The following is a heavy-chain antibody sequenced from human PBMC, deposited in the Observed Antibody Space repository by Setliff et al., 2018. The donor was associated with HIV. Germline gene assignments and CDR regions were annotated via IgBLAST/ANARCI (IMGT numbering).Heavy chain of an antibody. CDR2: INHRGIT. J-gene: IGHJ6*02. D-gene: IGHD6-13*01. CDR3: ARVVWMAAAGTIDYYYYGMDI. Sequence: PSETLSLTCAVYGVSFSGYYWSWIRQPPGKGLEWIGEINHRGITNYSPSLKSRVTISVDKSKNQFSLKLRSVTAAYTAVYYCARVVWMAAAGTIDYYYYGMDIWG. V-gene: IGHV4-34*01. CDR1: GVSFSGYY.